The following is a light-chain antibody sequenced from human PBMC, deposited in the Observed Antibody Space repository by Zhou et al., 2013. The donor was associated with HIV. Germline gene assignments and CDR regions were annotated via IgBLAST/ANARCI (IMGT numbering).Light chain of an antibody. Sequence: DIQMTQSPSSVSASVGDRVTITCRASQDISSWLARYQQKPGKAPKLLIYAASSLQSGVPSRFSGSGSGTELTLTISSLQPEDFASYYCQQANSFPLTFGPGTKVDIK. V-gene: IGKV1-12*01. CDR1: QDISSW. J-gene: IGKJ3*01. CDR3: QQANSFPLT. CDR2: AAS.